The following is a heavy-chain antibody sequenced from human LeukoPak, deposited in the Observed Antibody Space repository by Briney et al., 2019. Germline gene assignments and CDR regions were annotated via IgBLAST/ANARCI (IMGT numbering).Heavy chain of an antibody. CDR2: ISYDGSNK. J-gene: IGHJ4*02. CDR3: AKDRSDRGYSGYDYEYYSDY. CDR1: GFTFSSYG. V-gene: IGHV3-30*18. Sequence: GGSLRLSCAASGFTFSSYGMHWVRQAPGKGLEWVAVISYDGSNKYYADSVKGRFTISRDNSKNTLYLQMNSLRAEDTAVYYCAKDRSDRGYSGYDYEYYSDYWGQGTLVTVSS. D-gene: IGHD5-12*01.